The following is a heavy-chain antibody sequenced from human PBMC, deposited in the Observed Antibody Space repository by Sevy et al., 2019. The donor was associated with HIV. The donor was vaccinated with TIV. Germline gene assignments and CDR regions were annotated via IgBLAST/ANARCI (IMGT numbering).Heavy chain of an antibody. CDR3: ARRVYDSSGYPQYYFDY. CDR1: GYRFTSYW. J-gene: IGHJ4*02. Sequence: GESLKISCKGSGYRFTSYWIGWVRQMPGKGLERMGIVYPDDSDIRYSPSFQGQVTISADKSINTAYLQWSSLKASDTAMYFCARRVYDSSGYPQYYFDYWGQGTLVTVSS. D-gene: IGHD3-22*01. CDR2: VYPDDSDI. V-gene: IGHV5-51*01.